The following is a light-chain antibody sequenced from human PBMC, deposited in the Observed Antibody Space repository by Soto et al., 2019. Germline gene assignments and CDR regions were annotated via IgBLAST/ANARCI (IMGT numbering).Light chain of an antibody. Sequence: DIQMTQSPSTLSASVGDRVTITCRASQSISHWLAWYQQKPGKAPNRLIYKASSLESGVPSRFSGSGSGTEFTLTISSLQPDDFATYYCQHYNTYPVTFGQGTRLEIK. CDR3: QHYNTYPVT. CDR1: QSISHW. V-gene: IGKV1-5*03. J-gene: IGKJ5*01. CDR2: KAS.